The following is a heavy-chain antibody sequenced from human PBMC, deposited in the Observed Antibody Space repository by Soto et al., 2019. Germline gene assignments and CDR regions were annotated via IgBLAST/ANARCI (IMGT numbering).Heavy chain of an antibody. CDR2: ISPDGGYA. Sequence: QVQLVESGGGVVQPGRSLRLSCVVSGFTFSNYAMDWVRQAPGEGLDWVAAISPDGGYAPYAVSVNGRFSIYRDNSKNTLFLQMNSLRAEDTAVYYCAKDEGVGGTLGLPSGGDYWGQGSLVIVSS. D-gene: IGHD1-26*01. CDR1: GFTFSNYA. V-gene: IGHV3-30*18. CDR3: AKDEGVGGTLGLPSGGDY. J-gene: IGHJ4*02.